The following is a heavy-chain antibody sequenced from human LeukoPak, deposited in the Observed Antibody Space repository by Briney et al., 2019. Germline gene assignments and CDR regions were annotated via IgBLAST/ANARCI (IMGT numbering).Heavy chain of an antibody. CDR2: INAGNGNT. J-gene: IGHJ5*02. Sequence: GASVKVSCKASGYTFTSYAMHWVRQAPGQRLEWMGWINAGNGNTKYSQKFQGRVTITRDTSASTAYMELSSLRSEDTAVYYCTSHYYDSSGYVWFDPWGQGTLVTVSS. CDR3: TSHYYDSSGYVWFDP. D-gene: IGHD3-22*01. CDR1: GYTFTSYA. V-gene: IGHV1-3*01.